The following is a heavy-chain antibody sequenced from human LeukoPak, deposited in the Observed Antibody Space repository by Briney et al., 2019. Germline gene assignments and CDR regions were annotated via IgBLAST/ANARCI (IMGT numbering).Heavy chain of an antibody. CDR1: GFTFTSYS. J-gene: IGHJ4*02. CDR3: ARAFGLVRYFDWLSLDFDY. Sequence: GGSLRLSCAASGFTFTSYSMNWVRQAPGKGLEWVSYISSSSRTIYYADSVKGRFTISRDNAKNSLFLQMNSLRADDTAVYYCARAFGLVRYFDWLSLDFDYWGQGTLVTVSS. D-gene: IGHD3-9*01. CDR2: ISSSSRTI. V-gene: IGHV3-48*04.